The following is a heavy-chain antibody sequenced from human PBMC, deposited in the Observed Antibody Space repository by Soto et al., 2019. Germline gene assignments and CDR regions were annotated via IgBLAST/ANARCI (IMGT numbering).Heavy chain of an antibody. V-gene: IGHV3-33*01. Sequence: QVQLVESGGGVVQPGRSLRLSCAASGFTFSSYGMHWVRQAPGKGLEWVAVIWYDGSNKYYADSVKGRFTISRDNSKNTLYLQMNSLRAEDTAVYYCARVRYCSSTSCYVNYYYYMDVWGKGTTVTVSS. CDR2: IWYDGSNK. CDR1: GFTFSSYG. D-gene: IGHD2-2*01. CDR3: ARVRYCSSTSCYVNYYYYMDV. J-gene: IGHJ6*03.